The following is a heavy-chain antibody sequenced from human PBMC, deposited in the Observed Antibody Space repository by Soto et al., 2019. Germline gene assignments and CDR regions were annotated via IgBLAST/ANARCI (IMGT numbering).Heavy chain of an antibody. CDR2: ISGSGGST. CDR1: GFTFSSYA. V-gene: IGHV3-23*01. CDR3: AKGPYCGGDCYAGPDY. J-gene: IGHJ4*02. D-gene: IGHD2-21*02. Sequence: EVQLLESRGGLVQPGGSLRLSCAASGFTFSSYAMSWVRQAPGKGLEWVSAISGSGGSTYYADSVKGRFTISRDNSKKKLYLQMNSLRAEDPAVYYCAKGPYCGGDCYAGPDYWGQGTLVTVSS.